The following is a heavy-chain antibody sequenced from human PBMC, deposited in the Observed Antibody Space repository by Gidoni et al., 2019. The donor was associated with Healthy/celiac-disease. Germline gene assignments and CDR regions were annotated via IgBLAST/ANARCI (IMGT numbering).Heavy chain of an antibody. V-gene: IGHV4-59*01. J-gene: IGHJ6*02. CDR2: IYYSGST. CDR1: GGSISSYY. D-gene: IGHD3-22*01. Sequence: QVQLQESGPGLVKPSETLSLTCTVSGGSISSYYWSWIRQPPGQGLEWIGYIYYSGSTNYNPSLKSRVTISVDTSKNQFSLKLSSVTAADTAVYYCARDRRDYYDSSGYYRSGWAYYYYYYGMDVWGQGTTVTVSS. CDR3: ARDRRDYYDSSGYYRSGWAYYYYYYGMDV.